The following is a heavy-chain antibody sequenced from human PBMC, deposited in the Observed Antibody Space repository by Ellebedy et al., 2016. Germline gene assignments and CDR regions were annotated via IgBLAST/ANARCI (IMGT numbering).Heavy chain of an antibody. Sequence: SETLSLXCAVYGGSLSDYHWSWIRQPPGKGLEWIGEINHSGSTNYNPSLKSRVTISVDTSKNQFSLKLSSVTAADTAVYYCASLPYDTLTGYYWYFDLWGRGTLVTVSS. D-gene: IGHD3-9*01. CDR1: GGSLSDYH. CDR2: INHSGST. J-gene: IGHJ2*01. V-gene: IGHV4-34*01. CDR3: ASLPYDTLTGYYWYFDL.